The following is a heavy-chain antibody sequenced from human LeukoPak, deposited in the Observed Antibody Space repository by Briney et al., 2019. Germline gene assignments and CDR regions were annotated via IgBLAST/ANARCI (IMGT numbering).Heavy chain of an antibody. CDR1: GGSFSGYY. V-gene: IGHV4-34*01. Sequence: SETLSLTCAVYGGSFSGYYWSWIRQPPGKGLEWIGEINHSGSTNYNPSLKSRVTISVDRSKNQFSLKLSSVTAADTAVYYCARVGYYDFWSGYYQAFDIWGQGTMVTVSS. CDR3: ARVGYYDFWSGYYQAFDI. D-gene: IGHD3-3*01. J-gene: IGHJ3*02. CDR2: INHSGST.